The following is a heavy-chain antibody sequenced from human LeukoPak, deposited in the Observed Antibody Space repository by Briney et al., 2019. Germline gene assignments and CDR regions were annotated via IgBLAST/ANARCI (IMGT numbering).Heavy chain of an antibody. CDR3: ARRDFGSSGGLFVY. Sequence: LGESLKISRKGSGYSFTSYWIGWVRQMPGKGLEWIGIIYPGDSDTRYSPSFQGQVTISADKSISTAYLQWSSLKAPDTAMYYCARRDFGSSGGLFVYWGQGTLVTVSS. V-gene: IGHV5-51*01. CDR2: IYPGDSDT. D-gene: IGHD3-16*01. J-gene: IGHJ4*02. CDR1: GYSFTSYW.